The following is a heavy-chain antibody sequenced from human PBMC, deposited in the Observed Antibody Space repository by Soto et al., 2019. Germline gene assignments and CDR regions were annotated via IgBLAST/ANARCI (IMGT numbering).Heavy chain of an antibody. CDR1: GFSFSSFG. D-gene: IGHD4-17*01. Sequence: VSLLISCIASGFSFSSFGMTWVRQAPGKGLEWVSTVNGGGDSTHYADSVKGRFSIFRDNSKNTVYLQMNSLRAEDSAIYYCVKDVGYGFILYDFWGQGTLVTVSS. CDR3: VKDVGYGFILYDF. CDR2: VNGGGDST. J-gene: IGHJ4*02. V-gene: IGHV3-23*01.